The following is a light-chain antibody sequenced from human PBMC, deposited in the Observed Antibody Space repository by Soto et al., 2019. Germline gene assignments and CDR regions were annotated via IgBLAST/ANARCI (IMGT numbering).Light chain of an antibody. V-gene: IGLV2-14*03. Sequence: QSALTQPASVSGSPGQSITISCTGTSSDVGGYNYVSWYQQHPGKAPKLMIYDVSNRPSGVSNRFFGSKSGNTASLTISGLQAEDGADYYCSSYTSSSTPLYVFGTGTKVTVL. J-gene: IGLJ1*01. CDR2: DVS. CDR3: SSYTSSSTPLYV. CDR1: SSDVGGYNY.